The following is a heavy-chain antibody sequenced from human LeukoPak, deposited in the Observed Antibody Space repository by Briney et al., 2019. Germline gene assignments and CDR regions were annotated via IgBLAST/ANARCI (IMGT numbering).Heavy chain of an antibody. CDR2: ISSSSSYI. CDR1: GFTFSSYS. D-gene: IGHD3-16*02. Sequence: GGSLRLSCAASGFTFSSYSMNWVRQAPGKGLEWVSSISSSSSYIYYADSVKGRFTISRDNAKNSLYLQMNSLRAEDTAVYYCARDYDYVWGSYRSFDYWGRGTLVTVSS. V-gene: IGHV3-21*04. CDR3: ARDYDYVWGSYRSFDY. J-gene: IGHJ4*02.